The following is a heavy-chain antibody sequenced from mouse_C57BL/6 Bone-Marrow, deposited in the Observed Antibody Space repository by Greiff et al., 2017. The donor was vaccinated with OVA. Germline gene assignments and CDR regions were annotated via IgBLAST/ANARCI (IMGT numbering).Heavy chain of an antibody. Sequence: EVKVVESGGGLVQPGGSLKLSCAASGFTFSDYYMYWVRQTPEKRLEWVAYISNGGGSTYYPDTVKGRFTISRDNAKNTLYLQMSRLKSEDTAMYYCARHGYYDYDWFAYWGQGTLVTVSA. CDR3: ARHGYYDYDWFAY. J-gene: IGHJ3*01. CDR2: ISNGGGST. CDR1: GFTFSDYY. V-gene: IGHV5-12*01. D-gene: IGHD2-4*01.